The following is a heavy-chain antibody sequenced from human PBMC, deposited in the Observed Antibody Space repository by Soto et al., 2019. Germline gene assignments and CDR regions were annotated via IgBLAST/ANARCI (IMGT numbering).Heavy chain of an antibody. CDR1: GDSISNSRFY. CDR2: IYHTGNA. CDR3: ARDFFDSSDYTTNRFDP. D-gene: IGHD3-22*01. J-gene: IGHJ5*02. V-gene: IGHV4-39*01. Sequence: ASETLSLTCSVSGDSISNSRFYWAWIRQPPGEGLEWIGSIYHTGNAYYNPSLKSRVTISVDTSKNQFSLKLTSVTAADAALYYCARDFFDSSDYTTNRFDPWGQGTQVTVSS.